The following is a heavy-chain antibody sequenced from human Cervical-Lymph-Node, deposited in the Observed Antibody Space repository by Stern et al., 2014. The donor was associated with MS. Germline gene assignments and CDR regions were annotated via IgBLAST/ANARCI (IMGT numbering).Heavy chain of an antibody. J-gene: IGHJ5*02. V-gene: IGHV1-58*01. CDR1: GFAFSSSA. Sequence: QLVQSGPEVKKPGTSVKVSCKASGFAFSSSAEQWVRQARGQRLEWIGWIVVGTSNTNYAQKFQERVTITRDMSTSTAYMELSSLRSEDTAVYYCAARPFAYSTSPGWFDPWGQGTLVTVSS. D-gene: IGHD6-6*01. CDR2: IVVGTSNT. CDR3: AARPFAYSTSPGWFDP.